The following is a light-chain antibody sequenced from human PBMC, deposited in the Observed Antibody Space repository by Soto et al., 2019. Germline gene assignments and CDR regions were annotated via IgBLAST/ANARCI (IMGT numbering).Light chain of an antibody. J-gene: IGKJ3*01. CDR2: AAS. CDR3: LQDHDYPLT. Sequence: IQMTQSPSSLSASVGDTVTITCRASQAIRHDLAWYQQRLGTAPKLLIFAASTLRSGVPSRFSGSGSGTDFTLTISSLQPEDFATYYCLQDHDYPLTFGPGTKVDIK. CDR1: QAIRHD. V-gene: IGKV1-6*01.